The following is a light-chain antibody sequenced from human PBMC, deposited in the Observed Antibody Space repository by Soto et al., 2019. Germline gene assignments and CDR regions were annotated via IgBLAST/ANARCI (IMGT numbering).Light chain of an antibody. CDR2: GAS. CDR3: QQYYNWPPYT. V-gene: IGKV3-15*01. J-gene: IGKJ2*01. Sequence: EIIMTQSPATLSVSPGERATLSCRASQTIDSNLAWYQQKPGQAPRLLIYGASTRATGIPARFSGGGSETEFTLTISSLQSEDFAVYYCQQYYNWPPYTFGQGTNLDIK. CDR1: QTIDSN.